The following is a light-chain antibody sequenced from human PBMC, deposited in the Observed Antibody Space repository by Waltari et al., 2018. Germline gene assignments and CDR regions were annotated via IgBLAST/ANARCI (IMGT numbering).Light chain of an antibody. CDR1: QGINHY. Sequence: DIKMTPSPSSLSASLGDRVPITCRASQGINHYLAWYQQKPGKVPNLLIYDASTLQSGVPSRFSGSGSGTDFTLTISSLQPEDFATYYCQKSNSAPFTFGPGTKVDIK. CDR2: DAS. CDR3: QKSNSAPFT. V-gene: IGKV1-27*01. J-gene: IGKJ3*01.